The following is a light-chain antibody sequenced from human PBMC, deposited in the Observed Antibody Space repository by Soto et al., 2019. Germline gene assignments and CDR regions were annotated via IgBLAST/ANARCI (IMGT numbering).Light chain of an antibody. CDR1: QSVSSGF. J-gene: IGKJ4*01. V-gene: IGKV3-20*01. Sequence: IVLTQSPGTLSLSPGERATLSCRTSQSVSSGFLVWYQQKPGQAPRLLIYAASNRATGIQDRFSGGGSGTDFTLTISRLEPEDFAVYYCQHFDSSSLTFGGGTKVEIK. CDR2: AAS. CDR3: QHFDSSSLT.